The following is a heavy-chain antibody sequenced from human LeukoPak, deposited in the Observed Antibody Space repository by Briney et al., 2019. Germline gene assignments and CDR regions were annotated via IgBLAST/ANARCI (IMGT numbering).Heavy chain of an antibody. CDR2: ITAYNGNT. CDR1: GYTFTTYG. CDR3: ARGLALGSESSGYYYLPDY. J-gene: IGHJ4*02. V-gene: IGHV1-18*01. D-gene: IGHD3-22*01. Sequence: GALVKVSCKASGYTFTTYGISWVRQAPGQGLEWMGWITAYNGNTHYAQKLQGRVTLTTDTSTSTAYMELRSLRSDDTAVYYCARGLALGSESSGYYYLPDYWGQGTLVTVSS.